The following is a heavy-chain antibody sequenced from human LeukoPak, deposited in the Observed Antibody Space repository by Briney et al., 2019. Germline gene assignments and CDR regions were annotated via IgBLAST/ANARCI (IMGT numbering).Heavy chain of an antibody. CDR2: INLSGST. Sequence: SETLSLTCGVSGGSFSGYYWGWIRQPPGKGLECIGEINLSGSTNYNSSLTSRVTISLDTSKNQFSLNLRSVTTADTAVYYCAGVSISLFGVVTAHFDSWGQGTLVAVSS. CDR3: AGVSISLFGVVTAHFDS. CDR1: GGSFSGYY. J-gene: IGHJ4*02. D-gene: IGHD3-3*01. V-gene: IGHV4-34*01.